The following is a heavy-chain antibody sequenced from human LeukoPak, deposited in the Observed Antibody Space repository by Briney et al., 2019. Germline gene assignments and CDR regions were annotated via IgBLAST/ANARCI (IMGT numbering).Heavy chain of an antibody. J-gene: IGHJ4*02. CDR1: GFTVSSNY. Sequence: PGGSLRLSCAASGFTVSSNYMSWVRQPPEKGLEWVSVIYSGGSTYYADSVKGRFTISRDNYKNTLYLQMNSLRAEDTAVYYCARGKLSGSGLDYWGQGPLVTVSS. V-gene: IGHV3-53*01. CDR2: IYSGGST. CDR3: ARGKLSGSGLDY. D-gene: IGHD3-10*01.